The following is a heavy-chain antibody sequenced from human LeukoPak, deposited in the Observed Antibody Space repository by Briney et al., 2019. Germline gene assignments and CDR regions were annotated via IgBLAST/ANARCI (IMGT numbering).Heavy chain of an antibody. J-gene: IGHJ6*02. CDR1: GGTFSSYA. CDR3: AREPRGYSYGLLLYYYYGMDV. CDR2: IIPILGIA. D-gene: IGHD5-18*01. Sequence: ASVKVSCKASGGTFSSYAISWVRQAPGQGLEWMGRIIPILGIANYAQKFQGRVTITADKSTSTAYMELSSLRSEDMAVYYCAREPRGYSYGLLLYYYYGMDVWGQGTTVTVSS. V-gene: IGHV1-69*04.